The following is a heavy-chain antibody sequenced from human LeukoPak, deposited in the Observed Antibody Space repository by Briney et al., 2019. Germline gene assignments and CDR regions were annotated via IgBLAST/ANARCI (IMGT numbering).Heavy chain of an antibody. CDR2: IYYSKNT. CDR3: VSPRGFSYGYFDY. D-gene: IGHD5-18*01. Sequence: SETLSLTCTVSGGSISSSSAYWGWIRQPPGKGLEWIGSIYYSKNTYHNPSLKSRVTISADTSKNQFSLTLGSVSATDTAVYYCVSPRGFSYGYFDYWGQGTLVTVSS. J-gene: IGHJ4*02. V-gene: IGHV4-39*01. CDR1: GGSISSSSAY.